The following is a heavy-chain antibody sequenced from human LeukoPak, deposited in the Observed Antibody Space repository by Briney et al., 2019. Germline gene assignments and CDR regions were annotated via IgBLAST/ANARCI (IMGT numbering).Heavy chain of an antibody. Sequence: ASVKVSCKASGYTFTSYAMHWVRQAPGQGLEWMGWISAYNGNTNYAQKLQGRVTMTTDTSTSTAYMELRSLRSDDTAVYYCAREQILADFDYWGQGTLVTVSS. J-gene: IGHJ4*02. CDR1: GYTFTSYA. V-gene: IGHV1-18*01. CDR3: AREQILADFDY. CDR2: ISAYNGNT.